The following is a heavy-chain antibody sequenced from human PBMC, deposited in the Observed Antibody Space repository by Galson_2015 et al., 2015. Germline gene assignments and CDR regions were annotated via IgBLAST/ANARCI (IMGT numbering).Heavy chain of an antibody. Sequence: SLRLSCAASGFTFSSYGMHWVRQAPGKGLEWVAVIWYDGSNKYYADSVKGRFTISRDNSKNTLYLQMNSLRAEDTAVYYCAREELSATYYDILTGYWDYYYYGMDVWGQGTTVTVSS. D-gene: IGHD3-9*01. CDR2: IWYDGSNK. V-gene: IGHV3-33*01. J-gene: IGHJ6*02. CDR3: AREELSATYYDILTGYWDYYYYGMDV. CDR1: GFTFSSYG.